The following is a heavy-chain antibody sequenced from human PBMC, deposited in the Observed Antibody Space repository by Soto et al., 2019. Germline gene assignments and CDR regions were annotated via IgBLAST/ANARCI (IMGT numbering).Heavy chain of an antibody. V-gene: IGHV4-31*03. CDR3: ARGRGYYYPSFDY. CDR1: GGSVSSGGYY. Sequence: QVQLQESGPGLVNPSQTLSLTCSVSGGSVSSGGYYWSWIRQHPGKGLEWIGYIYYTGTTYYDPSLKSRTTISVDTSKNQFSLQLNSVSAADTAVYYCARGRGYYYPSFDYWGQGTPVTVSS. CDR2: IYYTGTT. J-gene: IGHJ4*02. D-gene: IGHD3-22*01.